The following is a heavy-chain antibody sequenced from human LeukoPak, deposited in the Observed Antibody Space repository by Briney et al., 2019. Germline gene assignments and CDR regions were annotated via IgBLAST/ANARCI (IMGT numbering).Heavy chain of an antibody. J-gene: IGHJ4*02. Sequence: SETLSLICTVSGGSISSYYWSWIRQPPGKGLEWIGYIYYSGSTNYNPSLKSRVTISVDTSKNQFSLKLSSVTAADTAVYYCARAYYDSSGYYESGYFDYWGQGTLVTVSS. CDR2: IYYSGST. CDR1: GGSISSYY. CDR3: ARAYYDSSGYYESGYFDY. V-gene: IGHV4-59*01. D-gene: IGHD3-22*01.